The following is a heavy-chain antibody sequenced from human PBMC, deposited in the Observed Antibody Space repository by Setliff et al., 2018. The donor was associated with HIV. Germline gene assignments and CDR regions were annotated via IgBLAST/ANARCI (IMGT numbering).Heavy chain of an antibody. CDR2: IKRKTDGGTT. D-gene: IGHD3-3*01. CDR3: ARDVSWRVRTYIDY. V-gene: IGHV3-15*01. J-gene: IGHJ4*02. CDR1: GFTFSNAW. Sequence: GGSLRLSCAASGFTFSNAWMSWVRQAPGKGLEWVGRIKRKTDGGTTEYAAPVQGRFTISKDDSENTLYLQMNSLKTEDTAVYYCARDVSWRVRTYIDYWGQGALVTVSS.